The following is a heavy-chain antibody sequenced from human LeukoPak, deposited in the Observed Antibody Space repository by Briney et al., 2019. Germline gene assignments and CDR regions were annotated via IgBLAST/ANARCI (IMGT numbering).Heavy chain of an antibody. CDR1: GFTFSSYA. CDR3: ARGWQQLAY. Sequence: GGSLRLSCAASGFTFSSYAMSWVRLAPGKGLEWVSDISGSGGSTYYADSVKGRFTISRDNSENTLYLQMSSLRAEDTAVYYCARGWQQLAYWGQGTLVTVSS. CDR2: ISGSGGST. J-gene: IGHJ4*02. V-gene: IGHV3-23*01. D-gene: IGHD6-13*01.